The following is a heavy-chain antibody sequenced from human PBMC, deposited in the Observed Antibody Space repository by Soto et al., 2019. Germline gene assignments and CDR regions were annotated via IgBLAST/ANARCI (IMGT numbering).Heavy chain of an antibody. CDR3: ARVGIVGAHTHDY. J-gene: IGHJ4*02. CDR1: GGTFRSYA. CDR2: IIPIFGTA. D-gene: IGHD1-26*01. V-gene: IGHV1-69*06. Sequence: QVQLVHSGAEVKKPGSSVKVSFKASGGTFRSYAISWVRQAPGQGLEWMGGIIPIFGTANYAQQFQVRVTITADKSTSTAYMELSSLSSEGTAVYYCARVGIVGAHTHDYWGPGTLVTVSS.